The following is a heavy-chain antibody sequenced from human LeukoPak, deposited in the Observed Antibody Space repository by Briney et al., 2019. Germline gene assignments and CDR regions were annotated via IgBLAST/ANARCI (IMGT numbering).Heavy chain of an antibody. CDR3: AITVTVYYYGMDV. V-gene: IGHV3-66*01. Sequence: PGGSLRLSCAASGFTVSSNYMSWVRQAPGKGLEWVSVIYSDGSTYYADSVKGRFTISRDNSKNTLYLQMNSLRAEDTAVYYCAITVTVYYYGMDVWGQGTTVTVSS. CDR1: GFTVSSNY. J-gene: IGHJ6*02. CDR2: IYSDGST. D-gene: IGHD4-17*01.